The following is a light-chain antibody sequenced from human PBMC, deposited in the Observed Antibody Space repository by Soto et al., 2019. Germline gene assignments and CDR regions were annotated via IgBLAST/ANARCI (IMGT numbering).Light chain of an antibody. V-gene: IGKV1-12*01. CDR2: TGS. J-gene: IGKJ5*01. CDR3: QQAASFPIT. CDR1: QGIKNW. Sequence: DIQMTQSPSYVSASVVDRVTITCRASQGIKNWLAWYQQKPGKAPNLLIYTGSSLQSWVPSSFSGSGSGTDFTLTINSLQPEDFATYYCQQAASFPITFGQGTRLEIK.